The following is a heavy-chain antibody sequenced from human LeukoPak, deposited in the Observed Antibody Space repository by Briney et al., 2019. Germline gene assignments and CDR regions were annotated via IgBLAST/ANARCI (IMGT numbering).Heavy chain of an antibody. D-gene: IGHD2-15*01. J-gene: IGHJ5*02. CDR3: AKDLEDIVAYNWFDP. V-gene: IGHV3-30*18. Sequence: GGSLRLSCAASGFTFGSYGMHWVRQATGKGLEWVAVISYDGSNKYYADSVKSRFTISRDNSKNTLYLQMNSLRAEDTAVYYCAKDLEDIVAYNWFDPWGQGTLVTVSS. CDR1: GFTFGSYG. CDR2: ISYDGSNK.